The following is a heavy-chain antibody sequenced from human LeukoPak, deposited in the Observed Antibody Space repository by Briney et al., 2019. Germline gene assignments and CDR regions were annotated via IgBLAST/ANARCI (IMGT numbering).Heavy chain of an antibody. Sequence: ASVKVSCKASGYTFTSYGISWVRQAPGQGLEWMGWISAYNGNTNYVQKLHGRVTMTTDTSTSTAYMELRSLRSDDTAVYYCARVYLSYGDYDYWGQGTLVTVSS. CDR2: ISAYNGNT. D-gene: IGHD4-17*01. V-gene: IGHV1-18*01. CDR3: ARVYLSYGDYDY. J-gene: IGHJ4*02. CDR1: GYTFTSYG.